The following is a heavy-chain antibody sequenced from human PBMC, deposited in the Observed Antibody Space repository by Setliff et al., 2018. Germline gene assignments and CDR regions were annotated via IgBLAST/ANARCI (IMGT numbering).Heavy chain of an antibody. Sequence: NPSETLSLTCTVSGDYIGSQYWSWIRQPPGKGLEWIGYISNRGSTDYNPSLKSRVTISEDTSRSQFSLKLTSVTTADTAVYYCALSDHYPFYYDYWGLGTLVTVSS. CDR3: ALSDHYPFYYDY. CDR1: GDYIGSQY. J-gene: IGHJ4*02. D-gene: IGHD3-3*01. V-gene: IGHV4-59*11. CDR2: ISNRGST.